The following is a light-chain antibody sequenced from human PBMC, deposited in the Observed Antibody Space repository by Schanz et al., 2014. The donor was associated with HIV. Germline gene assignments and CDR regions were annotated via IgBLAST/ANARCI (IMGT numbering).Light chain of an antibody. CDR1: QSVKSNF. CDR2: GAS. CDR3: QRCGTSPRDT. J-gene: IGKJ2*01. Sequence: EIVLTQSPGTLSLSPGERGTLSCRASQSVKSNFIGWYQQKPGQAPRLLIFGASNRATGIPDRFSGGGSGTDFTLTISRVEPEDFAVCYCQRCGTSPRDTFGQGTKLEIK. V-gene: IGKV3-20*01.